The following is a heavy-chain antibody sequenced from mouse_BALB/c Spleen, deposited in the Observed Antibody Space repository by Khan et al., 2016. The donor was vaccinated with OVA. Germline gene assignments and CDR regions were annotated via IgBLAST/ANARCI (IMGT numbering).Heavy chain of an antibody. CDR3: ARGLFDV. Sequence: EVQLQQSGPELVKPGASVKMSCKASGYTLTDYYMKWMKQSNGKSLEWIGDINPNNGDTFYNKKFKGKATLTVDKSSTTAYMQLNSLTSEDSAVYYCARGLFDVWGAGTTVTVSS. CDR2: INPNNGDT. J-gene: IGHJ1*01. CDR1: GYTLTDYY. V-gene: IGHV1-26*01.